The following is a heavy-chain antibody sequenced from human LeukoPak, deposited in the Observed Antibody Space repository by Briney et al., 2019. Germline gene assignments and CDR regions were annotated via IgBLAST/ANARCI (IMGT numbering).Heavy chain of an antibody. CDR2: IRHDGSIK. Sequence: SGGSLRLSCAASGFSFSNSGMHWVRQAPGKGLEWVAFIRHDGSIKNYADSVKGRSTISRDNSKNTLYLQMNSLRAEDTAVYYCAKDSLADIDYWGQGTLVAVSS. J-gene: IGHJ4*02. V-gene: IGHV3-30*02. CDR1: GFSFSNSG. D-gene: IGHD3-16*01. CDR3: AKDSLADIDY.